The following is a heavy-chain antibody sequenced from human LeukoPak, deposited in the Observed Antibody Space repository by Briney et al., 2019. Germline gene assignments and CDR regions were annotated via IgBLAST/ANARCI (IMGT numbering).Heavy chain of an antibody. J-gene: IGHJ4*02. D-gene: IGHD2-21*01. CDR1: GLTLSGYW. V-gene: IGHV3-74*01. Sequence: PGGSLRLSCAASGLTLSGYWMHWVRQAPGKGLLWVSGISSDGGDRRYADSVKGRFTISRDNAENTLSLQMNSLRAEDTAIYYCGRDVEGPRAFDYWGQGTLVTVSS. CDR3: GRDVEGPRAFDY. CDR2: ISSDGGDR.